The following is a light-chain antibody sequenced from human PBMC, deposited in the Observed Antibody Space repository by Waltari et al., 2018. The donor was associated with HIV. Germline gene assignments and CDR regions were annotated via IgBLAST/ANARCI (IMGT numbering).Light chain of an antibody. CDR1: SSDVGRYHY. CDR2: EVS. J-gene: IGLJ3*02. CDR3: ASFTGDNTVM. Sequence: QSALTQPASVSGSPGQSITISCTGTSSDVGRYHYVSWYQQHPGKAPKLMIYEVSNRPSGVSNRFSGSKSGNTASLTISGLRAEDEGHYYCASFTGDNTVMFGGGTEVTVL. V-gene: IGLV2-14*01.